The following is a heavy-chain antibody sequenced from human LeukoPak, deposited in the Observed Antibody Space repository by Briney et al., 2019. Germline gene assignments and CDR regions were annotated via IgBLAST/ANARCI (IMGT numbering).Heavy chain of an antibody. CDR3: ARVGNYYDSSGYSRVGIFDY. V-gene: IGHV4-59*12. Sequence: TSETLSLTCTVSGGSISSYYWSWIRQPPGKALEWIGYIYYSGSTYSNPSFKSRVTISVDTSKNQFSLKLSSVTAADTAVYYCARVGNYYDSSGYSRVGIFDYWGQGTLVTVSS. J-gene: IGHJ4*02. CDR2: IYYSGST. D-gene: IGHD3-22*01. CDR1: GGSISSYY.